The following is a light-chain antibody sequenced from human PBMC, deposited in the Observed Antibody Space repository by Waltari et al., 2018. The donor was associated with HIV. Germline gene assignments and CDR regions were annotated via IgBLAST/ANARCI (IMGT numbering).Light chain of an antibody. J-gene: IGLJ2*01. Sequence: GQRVTISCTGNSSNIGAGYDVHWYQQLPGTAPKLLIYGSSNRPSGVPDRFSGSKSGTSASLAITGLQAEDEADYYCQSYDSSLSDVVFGGGTKLTVL. V-gene: IGLV1-40*01. CDR2: GSS. CDR3: QSYDSSLSDVV. CDR1: SSNIGAGYD.